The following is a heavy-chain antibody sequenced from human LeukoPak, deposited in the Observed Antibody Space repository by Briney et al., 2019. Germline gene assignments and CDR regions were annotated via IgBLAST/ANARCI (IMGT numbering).Heavy chain of an antibody. J-gene: IGHJ5*01. D-gene: IGHD2-21*01. CDR1: GASINTYF. CDR3: AKTHCGGGSCDKFDS. V-gene: IGHV4-4*07. Sequence: SETLSLTCTVSGASINTYFWSWIRQPAGKRRGWIGRVYASATTYYNPSLRSRVTLSIDTSKNQFSLSLNSVTAADTAVYYCAKTHCGGGSCDKFDSWGQGILVTVSS. CDR2: VYASATT.